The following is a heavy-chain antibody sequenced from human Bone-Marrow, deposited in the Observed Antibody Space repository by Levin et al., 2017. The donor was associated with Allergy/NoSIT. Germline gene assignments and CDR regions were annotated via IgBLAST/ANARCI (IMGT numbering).Heavy chain of an antibody. D-gene: IGHD2-15*01. CDR1: GGSFSGYF. V-gene: IGHV4-34*01. Sequence: LSQTLSLTCAVYGGSFSGYFWNWIRQAPGKGLEWIGEISHSGSTNYNPSLKSRVTISADTSKNQFSLKLSSVTAADTAVYYCARQDVVQVVSADAFDIWGQGTLVTVSS. CDR2: ISHSGST. CDR3: ARQDVVQVVSADAFDI. J-gene: IGHJ3*02.